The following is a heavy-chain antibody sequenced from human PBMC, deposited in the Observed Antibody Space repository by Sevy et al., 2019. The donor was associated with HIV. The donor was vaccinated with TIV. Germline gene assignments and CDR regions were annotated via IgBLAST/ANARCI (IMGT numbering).Heavy chain of an antibody. CDR1: GGSINNNNYY. V-gene: IGHV4-39*01. Sequence: SETLSLTCSVSGGSINNNNYYWGWIRQPPGQGLECIGSIYYSGNTYYSPSFKSRVTISVDTSKNQFSLKLNSVTAADTAVYYCTRQGQNGMDVWGQGTTVTVSS. CDR2: IYYSGNT. CDR3: TRQGQNGMDV. J-gene: IGHJ6*02.